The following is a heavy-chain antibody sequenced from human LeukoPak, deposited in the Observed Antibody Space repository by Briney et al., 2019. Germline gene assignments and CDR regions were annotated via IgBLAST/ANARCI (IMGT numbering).Heavy chain of an antibody. J-gene: IGHJ4*02. CDR2: IYTSGST. CDR1: GGSISSYY. CDR3: ARVNRYCSSTSCCYYFDY. D-gene: IGHD2-2*01. Sequence: ASETLSLTCTVSGGSISSYYWSWIRQPAGKGLEWIGRIYTSGSTNYNPSLKSRVTMSVDTSKNQFSLKLSSVTAADTAVYYCARVNRYCSSTSCCYYFDYWGQGTLVTVSS. V-gene: IGHV4-4*07.